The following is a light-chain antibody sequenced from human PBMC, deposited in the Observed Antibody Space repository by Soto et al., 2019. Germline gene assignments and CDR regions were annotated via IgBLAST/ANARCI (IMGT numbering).Light chain of an antibody. CDR1: QSVGTT. CDR2: GAS. V-gene: IGKV3D-15*01. Sequence: EIVMTQFPDSLCVSPGESATLSCRASQSVGTTLAWYQQKPGQAPRLLIYGASTRASGCPPRFRGSGSGTDFTLNIYYLRSEDIAVYFCQQYKEYVTFGGGTKVEV. J-gene: IGKJ4*01. CDR3: QQYKEYVT.